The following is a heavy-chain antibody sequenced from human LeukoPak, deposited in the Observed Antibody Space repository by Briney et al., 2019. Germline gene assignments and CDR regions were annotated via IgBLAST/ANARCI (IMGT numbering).Heavy chain of an antibody. J-gene: IGHJ4*02. CDR3: ARDYVDDIPMIKDY. Sequence: ASVKVSCKASGYTFTRYHMHWVRQAPGQGLEWTGKINPSGGSTTYAQKFQGRVTMTRDTSTSTVYMELSSLRSEDTAVYYCARDYVDDIPMIKDYWGQGTLVTVSS. V-gene: IGHV1-46*01. D-gene: IGHD2-8*01. CDR2: INPSGGST. CDR1: GYTFTRYH.